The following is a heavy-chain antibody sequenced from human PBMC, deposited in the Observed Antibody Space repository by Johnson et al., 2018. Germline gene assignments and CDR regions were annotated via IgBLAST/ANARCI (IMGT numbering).Heavy chain of an antibody. CDR1: GFTFSSYG. V-gene: IGHV3-30*03. CDR3: ASGVGPDYSYYGMDV. CDR2: ISYDGNNK. Sequence: QVQLVQSGGGVVQPGRSLRLSCAASGFTFSSYGMHWVRQAPGKGLEWVAVISYDGNNKYYADSLKGRFTISRDNSMNTLYLQMNSLRGEDTAVYYCASGVGPDYSYYGMDVWGQGTTVTVS. J-gene: IGHJ6*02. D-gene: IGHD1-26*01.